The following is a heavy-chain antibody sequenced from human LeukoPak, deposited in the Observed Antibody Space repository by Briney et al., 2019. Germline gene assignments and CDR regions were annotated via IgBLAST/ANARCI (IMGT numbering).Heavy chain of an antibody. CDR3: ARGVPSGSYYTNYYYYYMDV. CDR2: INPNSGGT. V-gene: IGHV1-2*02. J-gene: IGHJ6*03. CDR1: GYTFTGYY. D-gene: IGHD1-26*01. Sequence: ASVKVSCKASGYTFTGYYMHWVRQAPGQGLEWMGWINPNSGGTNYAQKFQGRVTMTRDTSISTAYMELSRLRPDDTAVYYCARGVPSGSYYTNYYYYYMDVWGKGTRVTVSS.